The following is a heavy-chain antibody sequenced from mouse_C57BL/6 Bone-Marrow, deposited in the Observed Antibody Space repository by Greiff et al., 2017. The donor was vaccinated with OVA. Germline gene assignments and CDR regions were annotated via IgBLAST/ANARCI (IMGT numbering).Heavy chain of an antibody. CDR1: GYSITSGYS. CDR3: ARRAYYSNLWFAY. Sequence: EVQLVESGPGLVKPSQSLSLTCSVTGYSITSGYSWNWIRQFPGNKLEWMGYISYDGSNNYNPSLKNRISITRDTSKNQFFLKLNSVTTEDTATYDCARRAYYSNLWFAYWGQGTLVTVSA. D-gene: IGHD2-5*01. V-gene: IGHV3-6*01. CDR2: ISYDGSN. J-gene: IGHJ3*01.